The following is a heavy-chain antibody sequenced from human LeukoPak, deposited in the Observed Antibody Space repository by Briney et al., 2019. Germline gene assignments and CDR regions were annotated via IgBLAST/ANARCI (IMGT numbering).Heavy chain of an antibody. CDR1: GFTFSSYG. J-gene: IGHJ5*02. CDR3: AKGSLWGVAARRRSNWFDP. CDR2: IRYDGSNK. Sequence: GGSLRLSCAASGFTFSSYGMHWVCQAPGKRLEWVAFIRYDGSNKYYADSVKGRFTISRDNSKNTLYLQMNSLRAEDTAVYYCAKGSLWGVAARRRSNWFDPWGQGTLVTVSS. D-gene: IGHD6-6*01. V-gene: IGHV3-30*02.